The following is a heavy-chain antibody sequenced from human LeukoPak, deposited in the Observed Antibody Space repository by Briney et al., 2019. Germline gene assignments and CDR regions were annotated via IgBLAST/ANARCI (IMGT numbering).Heavy chain of an antibody. CDR2: ISAYNGNT. D-gene: IGHD2-2*02. CDR3: AREGVVVPAAICYDP. J-gene: IGHJ5*02. CDR1: GYTFTSYG. V-gene: IGHV1-18*01. Sequence: ASVKVSCKASGYTFTSYGISWVRQAPGQGLEWMGWISAYNGNTNYAQKLQGRVTMTTDTSTSTAYMELRSLRSDDTAVYYCAREGVVVPAAICYDPWGQGTLVTVSS.